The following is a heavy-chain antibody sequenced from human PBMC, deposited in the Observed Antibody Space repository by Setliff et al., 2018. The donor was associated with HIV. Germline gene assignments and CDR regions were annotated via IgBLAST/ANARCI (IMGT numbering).Heavy chain of an antibody. J-gene: IGHJ3*02. CDR2: IIPMYNIP. D-gene: IGHD6-13*01. V-gene: IGHV1-69*13. Sequence: SVKVSCKTSGGTLSNYVITWVRQAPGQGLEWMGMIIPMYNIPAYAQEFQGRVTFTADESTSTAYMELSSLSSEDTAVYYCARDQTGVAAAAFGGGSAWSDEGFDIWGQGTMVTVAS. CDR3: ARDQTGVAAAAFGGGSAWSDEGFDI. CDR1: GGTLSNYV.